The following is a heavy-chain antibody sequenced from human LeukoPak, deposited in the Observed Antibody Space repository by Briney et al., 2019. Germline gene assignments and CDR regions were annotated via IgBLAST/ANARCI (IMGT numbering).Heavy chain of an antibody. V-gene: IGHV5-51*01. CDR2: IYPGDSDA. Sequence: GESLKISCKGSGYSFTNYWIGWVRQMPGKGLKWMGIIYPGDSDARYSPSFQGQVTISADKSISTAYLQWSSLKASDTAMYYCARGYCSGGSCYTAFDIWGQGTMVTVSS. CDR3: ARGYCSGGSCYTAFDI. D-gene: IGHD2-15*01. J-gene: IGHJ3*02. CDR1: GYSFTNYW.